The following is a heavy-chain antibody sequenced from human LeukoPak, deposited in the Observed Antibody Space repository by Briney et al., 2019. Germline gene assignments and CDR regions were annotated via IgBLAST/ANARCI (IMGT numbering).Heavy chain of an antibody. V-gene: IGHV1-69*05. Sequence: SVKVSCKASGGTFSSYAMSWVRQAPGQGLEWMGVIISIFGTANYAQKFRGRVTITTDESTTTAYLELSSQRSEDTAVYYCARVTYYYDSSGYYYFDYWGQGTLVTVSS. CDR3: ARVTYYYDSSGYYYFDY. J-gene: IGHJ4*02. D-gene: IGHD3-22*01. CDR2: IISIFGTA. CDR1: GGTFSSYA.